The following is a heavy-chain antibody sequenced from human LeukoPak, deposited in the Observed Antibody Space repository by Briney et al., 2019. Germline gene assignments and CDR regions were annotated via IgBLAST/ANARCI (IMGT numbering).Heavy chain of an antibody. J-gene: IGHJ4*02. D-gene: IGHD2-2*01. Sequence: GGSLRLSCAASGFTFSDHYMDWIRQAPGKGLEWVARIRNKANSYTTEYAASVEGRFTISRVDSKNSLYLRMNSLKTEDTAVYYCARYQLPVRYFDFWGQGTLVTVSS. CDR1: GFTFSDHY. CDR3: ARYQLPVRYFDF. V-gene: IGHV3-72*01. CDR2: IRNKANSYTT.